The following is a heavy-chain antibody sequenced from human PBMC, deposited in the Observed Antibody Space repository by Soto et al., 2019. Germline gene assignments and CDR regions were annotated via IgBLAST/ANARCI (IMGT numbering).Heavy chain of an antibody. CDR1: GGTFSSYA. CDR2: IIPIFGTA. V-gene: IGHV1-69*13. CDR3: AINSGITIFGVVITRNYCYGMDV. Sequence: ASVKVSCKSSGGTFSSYAISWVRHAPGQGLEWMGGIIPIFGTANYAQKFQGRVTITADESTSTAYMELSSLRSEDTAVYYCAINSGITIFGVVITRNYCYGMDVWGQGTTVTVSS. J-gene: IGHJ6*02. D-gene: IGHD3-3*01.